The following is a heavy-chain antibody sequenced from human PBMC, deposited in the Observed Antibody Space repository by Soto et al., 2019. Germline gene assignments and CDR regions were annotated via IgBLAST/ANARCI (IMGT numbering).Heavy chain of an antibody. V-gene: IGHV3-23*01. CDR3: AKDVNYEMLAGYYFY. D-gene: IGHD3-9*01. J-gene: IGHJ4*02. CDR1: GFTLSSYG. Sequence: EVQLLESGGGLVQPGGSLRLSCAASGFTLSSYGMSWVRQAPGKGLEWVSAIRGSDGSTYYADSVKGRFTISRNNSKNTMYLQMNRLRVEDTAVYYCAKDVNYEMLAGYYFYWGQGTLVTVS. CDR2: IRGSDGST.